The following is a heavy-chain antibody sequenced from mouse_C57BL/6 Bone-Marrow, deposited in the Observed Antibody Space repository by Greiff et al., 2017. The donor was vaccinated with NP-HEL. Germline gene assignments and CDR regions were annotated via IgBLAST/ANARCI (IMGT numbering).Heavy chain of an antibody. Sequence: QVQLQQSGAELARPGASVKMSCKASGYTFTSYTMHWVKQRPGQGLEWIGYINPSSGYTKYNQKFKDKATLTADKSSSTAYMQLSSLTSEDSAVYYCARWAHWDWYFDVWGTGTTVTVSS. D-gene: IGHD4-1*01. CDR1: GYTFTSYT. CDR2: INPSSGYT. J-gene: IGHJ1*03. V-gene: IGHV1-4*01. CDR3: ARWAHWDWYFDV.